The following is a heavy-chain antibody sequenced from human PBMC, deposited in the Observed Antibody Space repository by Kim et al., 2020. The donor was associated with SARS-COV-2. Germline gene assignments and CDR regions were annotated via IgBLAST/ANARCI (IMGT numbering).Heavy chain of an antibody. CDR2: IYSGGST. CDR3: ARMTTVIRGYFDY. J-gene: IGHJ4*02. D-gene: IGHD4-17*01. Sequence: GGSLRLSCAASGFTVSSNYMSWVRQAPGKGLEWVSVIYSGGSTYYADSVKGRFTISRDNSKNTLYLQMNSLRAEDTAVYYCARMTTVIRGYFDYWGQGTLVTVSS. CDR1: GFTVSSNY. V-gene: IGHV3-53*01.